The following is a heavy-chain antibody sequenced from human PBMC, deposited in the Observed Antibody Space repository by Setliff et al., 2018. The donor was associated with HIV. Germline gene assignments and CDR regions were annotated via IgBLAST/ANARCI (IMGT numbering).Heavy chain of an antibody. J-gene: IGHJ6*03. V-gene: IGHV4-31*02. CDR2: NYHGGRT. D-gene: IGHD3-10*01. Sequence: SETLSLTCAVSGDSLNSSTYYWTWIRQRPGKGLEWIGYNYHGGRTNFNPSLKSRLTISLDTSKNQFSLRLNSVTAADTAVYYCARGKGFGAYYFIDVWGEGTTVTVSS. CDR1: GDSLNSSTYY. CDR3: ARGKGFGAYYFIDV.